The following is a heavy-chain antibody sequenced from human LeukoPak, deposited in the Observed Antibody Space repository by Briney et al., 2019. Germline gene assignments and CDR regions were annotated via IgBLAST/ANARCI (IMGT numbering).Heavy chain of an antibody. Sequence: GGSLRLSCAASGFTFDDYAMPWVRQAPGKGLEWVSGISWNSGSIGYADSVKGRFTISRDNAKNSLYLQMNSLRAEDTAVYYCAGYYYDSSGYYPVYLGQGTLVTVSS. CDR1: GFTFDDYA. J-gene: IGHJ4*02. CDR2: ISWNSGSI. V-gene: IGHV3-9*01. CDR3: AGYYYDSSGYYPVY. D-gene: IGHD3-22*01.